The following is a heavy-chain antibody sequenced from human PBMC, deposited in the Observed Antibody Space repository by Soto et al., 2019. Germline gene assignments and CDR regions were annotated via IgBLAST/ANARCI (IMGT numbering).Heavy chain of an antibody. V-gene: IGHV4-34*01. CDR3: ARAPRWYSSGCFDY. CDR2: INHSGST. D-gene: IGHD6-19*01. Sequence: SETLSLTCAVYGGSFSGYYWSWIRQPPGKGLEWIGEINHSGSTNYNPSLKSRVTISVDTSKNQFSLKLSSVTAADTAVYYCARAPRWYSSGCFDYWGQGTLVTVSS. J-gene: IGHJ4*02. CDR1: GGSFSGYY.